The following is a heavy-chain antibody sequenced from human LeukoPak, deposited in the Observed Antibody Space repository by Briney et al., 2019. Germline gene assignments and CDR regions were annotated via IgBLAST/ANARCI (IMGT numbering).Heavy chain of an antibody. CDR3: AKGQYASGWNSGNY. Sequence: GGSLRLSCAASGFTLSSYAISWARQAPGKGLEWVSSISGGHGGTYYADSVKGRFTISRDDSKNTLYLQVNSLRAEDTSVYYCAKGQYASGWNSGNYWGQGTLVTVSS. D-gene: IGHD1/OR15-1a*01. J-gene: IGHJ4*02. CDR2: ISGGHGGT. CDR1: GFTLSSYA. V-gene: IGHV3-23*01.